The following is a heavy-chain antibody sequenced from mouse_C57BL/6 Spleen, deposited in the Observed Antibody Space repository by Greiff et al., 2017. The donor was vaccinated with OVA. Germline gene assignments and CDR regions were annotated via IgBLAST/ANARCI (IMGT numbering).Heavy chain of an antibody. Sequence: QVQLQQPGAELVMPGASVKLSCKASGYTFTSYWMHWVKQRPGQGLEWIGEIDPSDSYTNYNQKFKGKSTLTVDKSSSTAYMQLSSLTSEDSAVYYGAFRATTVVARYFDVWGTGTTVTVSS. CDR2: IDPSDSYT. D-gene: IGHD1-1*01. CDR1: GYTFTSYW. V-gene: IGHV1-69*01. J-gene: IGHJ1*03. CDR3: AFRATTVVARYFDV.